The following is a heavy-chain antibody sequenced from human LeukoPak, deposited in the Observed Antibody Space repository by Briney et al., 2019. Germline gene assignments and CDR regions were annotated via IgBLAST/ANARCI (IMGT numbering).Heavy chain of an antibody. D-gene: IGHD3-10*01. V-gene: IGHV1-69*01. J-gene: IGHJ3*02. CDR1: GGTFSSYA. Sequence: SVKVSCKASGGTFSSYAISWVRQAPGQGPEWMGGIIPIFGTANYAQKFQGRVTITADESTSTAYMELSGLRSEDTAVYYCARATTMVRGVIITQDSRDAFDIWGQGTMVTVSS. CDR2: IIPIFGTA. CDR3: ARATTMVRGVIITQDSRDAFDI.